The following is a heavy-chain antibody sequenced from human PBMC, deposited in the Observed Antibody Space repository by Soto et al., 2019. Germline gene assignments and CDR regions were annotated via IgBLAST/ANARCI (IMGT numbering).Heavy chain of an antibody. CDR1: GGSISSSSYY. Sequence: SETLSLTCTVSGGSISSSSYYWGWIRQPPGKGLEWIGSIYYSGSTYYNPSLKSRVTISVDTSKNQFSLKLSSVTAADTAVYYCARRATYSSSWYGDAFDIWGQGTMVTVSS. J-gene: IGHJ3*02. D-gene: IGHD6-13*01. CDR3: ARRATYSSSWYGDAFDI. CDR2: IYYSGST. V-gene: IGHV4-39*01.